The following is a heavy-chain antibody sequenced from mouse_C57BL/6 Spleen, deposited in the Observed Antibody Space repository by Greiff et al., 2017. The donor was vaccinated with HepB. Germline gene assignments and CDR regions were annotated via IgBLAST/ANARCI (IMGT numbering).Heavy chain of an antibody. V-gene: IGHV2-2*01. CDR1: GFSLTSYG. CDR2: IWSGGST. CDR3: ARNSGDYDPVAY. J-gene: IGHJ3*01. Sequence: VQRVESGPGLVQPSQSLSITCPVSGFSLTSYGVHWVRQSPGKGLEWLGVIWSGGSTDYNATFISRLSISKDNSKSQVFFKMNSLQADDTAIYYCARNSGDYDPVAYWGQGTLVTGSA. D-gene: IGHD2-4*01.